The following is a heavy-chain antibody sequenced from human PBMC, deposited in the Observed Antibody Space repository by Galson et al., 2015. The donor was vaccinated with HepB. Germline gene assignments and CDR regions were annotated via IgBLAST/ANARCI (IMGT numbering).Heavy chain of an antibody. V-gene: IGHV3-21*01. D-gene: IGHD3-10*01. CDR3: ATVVILVVRGGLRTRSYFDY. CDR1: GITFNPYS. Sequence: SLRLSCAASGITFNPYSMNWVRQAPGKGLEWVASISSSSSNIDYADSVKGRFTISRDNARNSLYLQMNSLRAEDTALYHRATVVILVVRGGLRTRSYFDYWGRGTLVTVSS. CDR2: ISSSSSNI. J-gene: IGHJ4*02.